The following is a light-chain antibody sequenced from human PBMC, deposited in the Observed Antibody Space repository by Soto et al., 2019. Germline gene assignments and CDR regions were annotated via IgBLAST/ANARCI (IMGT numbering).Light chain of an antibody. J-gene: IGKJ1*01. Sequence: AIPMTQSPSSLSASVGDRVTITCRASQGIRNDLGWYQQKPGKAPNLLIYTASSLKSGVPSRFSGSGSRTDFTLTISSLQPEDFATYYCLQDYNYPWTFGQGTKVEVK. CDR2: TAS. CDR1: QGIRND. V-gene: IGKV1-6*01. CDR3: LQDYNYPWT.